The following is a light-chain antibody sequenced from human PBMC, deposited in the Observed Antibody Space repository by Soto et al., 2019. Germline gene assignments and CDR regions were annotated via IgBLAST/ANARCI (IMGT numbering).Light chain of an antibody. J-gene: IGKJ1*01. V-gene: IGKV4-1*01. CDR3: HKYYTTPWT. CDR2: WAS. Sequence: DSVMTKSPDSLAVSLGEMATINCKSSQSVLYSSNNKNYLAWYQQKAGQPPNLIIYWASTRKSGVPDRFSGSGSGTDFTLTSSSLQAEDVAVYYCHKYYTTPWTFGQGTRVELK. CDR1: QSVLYSSNNKNY.